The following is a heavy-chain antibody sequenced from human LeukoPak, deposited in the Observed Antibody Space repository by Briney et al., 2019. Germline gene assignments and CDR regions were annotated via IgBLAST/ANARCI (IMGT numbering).Heavy chain of an antibody. J-gene: IGHJ4*02. Sequence: AGRSLRLSCAASGFTFSSYGMHWVRQAPGKGLEWVAVIWYDGSNKYYADSVKGRFTISRDNAKNSLYLQMNSLRAEDTAVYYCARDLRNRQQLVQLDYWGQGTLVTVSS. CDR1: GFTFSSYG. D-gene: IGHD6-13*01. V-gene: IGHV3-33*01. CDR2: IWYDGSNK. CDR3: ARDLRNRQQLVQLDY.